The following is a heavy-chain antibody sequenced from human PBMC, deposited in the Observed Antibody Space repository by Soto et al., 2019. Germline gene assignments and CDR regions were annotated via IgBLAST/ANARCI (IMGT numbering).Heavy chain of an antibody. CDR2: IIPILGTA. Sequence: SVKVSCKASGGTFSSYAISWVRQAPGQGLEWMGGIIPILGTANYAQKFQGRVTITADESTSTAYMELSSLRSEDTAVYYCARGYCSGGSCYGDSNWFDPWGQGTLVTVSS. J-gene: IGHJ5*02. CDR1: GGTFSSYA. CDR3: ARGYCSGGSCYGDSNWFDP. V-gene: IGHV1-69*13. D-gene: IGHD2-15*01.